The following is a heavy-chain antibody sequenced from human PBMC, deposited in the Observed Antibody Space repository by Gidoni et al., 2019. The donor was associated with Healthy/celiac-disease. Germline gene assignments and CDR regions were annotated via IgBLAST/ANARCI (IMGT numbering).Heavy chain of an antibody. Sequence: QVQLVQSGAEVKKPGSSVKVSCKASGGTFSSYAISWVLHAPGQGLEWMGRIIPILGIANYAQKFQGRVTITADKSTSTAYMELSSLRSEDTAVYYCAREGVGVATYYYYYYYGMDVWGQGTTVTVSS. CDR1: GGTFSSYA. D-gene: IGHD5-12*01. J-gene: IGHJ6*02. CDR3: AREGVGVATYYYYYYYGMDV. V-gene: IGHV1-69*04. CDR2: IIPILGIA.